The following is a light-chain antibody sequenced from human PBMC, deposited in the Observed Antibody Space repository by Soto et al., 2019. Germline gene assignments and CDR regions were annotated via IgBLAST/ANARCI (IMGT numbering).Light chain of an antibody. CDR3: LQATHYQPYT. V-gene: IGKV2-24*01. J-gene: IGKJ2*01. Sequence: DVVMTQTPLSSPVTLGQPASISCRSSQSLVHSDGNTYLSWLHQRPGQPPRLLIYKVSNRFSGVPDRSSGRRAGTDFTLNISRVEAEDVGLYYCLQATHYQPYTFGQGTKLEIK. CDR1: QSLVHSDGNTY. CDR2: KVS.